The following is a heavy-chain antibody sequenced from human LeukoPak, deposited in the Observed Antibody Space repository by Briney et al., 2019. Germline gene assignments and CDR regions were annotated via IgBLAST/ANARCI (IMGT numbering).Heavy chain of an antibody. CDR2: ISGSGGST. J-gene: IGHJ4*02. CDR1: GFTFSSYA. D-gene: IGHD3-22*01. V-gene: IGHV3-23*01. CDR3: ANGRGYYDSSDPPGGY. Sequence: GGSLRLSCAASGFTFSSYAMGWVRQAPGKGLEWVSAISGSGGSTYYADSVKGRFTISRDNSKNTLYLQMNSLRAEDTAVYYCANGRGYYDSSDPPGGYWGRGTLVTVSS.